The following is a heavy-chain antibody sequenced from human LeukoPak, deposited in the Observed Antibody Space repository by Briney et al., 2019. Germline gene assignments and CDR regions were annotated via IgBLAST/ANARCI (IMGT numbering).Heavy chain of an antibody. CDR3: ARPVAGTDYYYYGMDV. CDR2: ISAYNGNT. J-gene: IGHJ6*02. V-gene: IGHV1-18*01. CDR1: GYTFTSYG. Sequence: GASVKVSCKASGYTFTSYGISWVRQAPGQGLEWMGWISAYNGNTNYAQKLQGRVTMTTDTFTSTAYMELRSLRSEDTAVYYCARPVAGTDYYYYGMDVWGQGTTVTVSS. D-gene: IGHD6-19*01.